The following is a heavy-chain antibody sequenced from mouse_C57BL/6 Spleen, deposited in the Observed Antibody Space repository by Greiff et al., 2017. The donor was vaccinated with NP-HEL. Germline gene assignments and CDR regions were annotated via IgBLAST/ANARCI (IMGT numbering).Heavy chain of an antibody. J-gene: IGHJ1*03. CDR2: IYPGDGDT. CDR3: ARALYDGYYVYFDV. Sequence: QVQLKQSGPELVKPGASVKISCKASGYAFSSSWMNWVKQRPGKGLEWIGRIYPGDGDTNYNGKFKGKATLTADKSSSTAYMQLSSLTSEDSAVYFCARALYDGYYVYFDVWGTGTTVTVSS. D-gene: IGHD2-3*01. CDR1: GYAFSSSW. V-gene: IGHV1-82*01.